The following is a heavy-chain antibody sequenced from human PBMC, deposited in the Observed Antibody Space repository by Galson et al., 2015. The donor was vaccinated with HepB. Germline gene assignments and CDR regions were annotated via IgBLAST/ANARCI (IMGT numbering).Heavy chain of an antibody. V-gene: IGHV1-2*02. J-gene: IGHJ4*02. D-gene: IGHD6-19*01. CDR3: AFLYGSSARFDY. CDR1: GYTFTAYY. CDR2: INPNSGDT. Sequence: SVKVSCKASGYTFTAYYMHWVRQAPGQGLEWMGWINPNSGDTKYAPKFQGRVTMTRDTSISTAYMELSRLTSDDTAVYYCAFLYGSSARFDYWGQGTLVTVSS.